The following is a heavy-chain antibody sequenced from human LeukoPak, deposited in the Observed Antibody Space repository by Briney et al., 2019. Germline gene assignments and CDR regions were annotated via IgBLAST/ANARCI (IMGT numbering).Heavy chain of an antibody. CDR3: ARGQVLGYCSSISCYTPYGMDV. Sequence: ASVKVSCKASGYTFTSYDINWVRQATGQGLEWMGWMNPNSGNTGYAQKFQGRVTMTRNTSISTAYMELSSLRSEDTAVYYCARGQVLGYCSSISCYTPYGMDVWGQGTTVTVSS. V-gene: IGHV1-8*01. CDR1: GYTFTSYD. D-gene: IGHD2-2*02. J-gene: IGHJ6*02. CDR2: MNPNSGNT.